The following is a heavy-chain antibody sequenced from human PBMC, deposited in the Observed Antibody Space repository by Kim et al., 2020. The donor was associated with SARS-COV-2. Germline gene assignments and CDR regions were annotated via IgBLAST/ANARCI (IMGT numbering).Heavy chain of an antibody. J-gene: IGHJ4*02. D-gene: IGHD5-12*01. Sequence: KYYSTSLKTRLTISKDTSKNQVVLTMTNMDPVDTATYYCARCRNGYNFDYWGQGTLVTVSS. V-gene: IGHV2-70*01. CDR2: K. CDR3: ARCRNGYNFDY.